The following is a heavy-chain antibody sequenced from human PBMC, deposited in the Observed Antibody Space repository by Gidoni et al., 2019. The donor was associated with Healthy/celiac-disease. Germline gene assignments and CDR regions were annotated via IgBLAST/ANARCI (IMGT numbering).Heavy chain of an antibody. Sequence: QVQLVESGGGVVQPGRSLRLSCAASGFTFSRYAMHWVRQAPGKGLEWVAVISYDGSNKYYADSVKGRFTISRDNSKNTLYLQMNSLRAEDTAVYYCARVGDYYGMDVWGQGTTVTVSS. CDR3: ARVGDYYGMDV. J-gene: IGHJ6*02. CDR2: ISYDGSNK. CDR1: GFTFSRYA. V-gene: IGHV3-30-3*01.